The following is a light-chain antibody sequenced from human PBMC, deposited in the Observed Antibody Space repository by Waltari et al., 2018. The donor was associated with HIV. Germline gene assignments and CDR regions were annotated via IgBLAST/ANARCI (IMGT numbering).Light chain of an antibody. CDR2: ANN. Sequence: QSVLTQPPSVSGAPGQRVTISCTGSSSNIGAGFEVHRYQQLPGTAPKLLIYANNNRPSGVPDRFSGSKSGTSASLAITGLQAEDEADYYCQSYDSSLRGYAFGTGTKVSVL. V-gene: IGLV1-40*01. CDR3: QSYDSSLRGYA. J-gene: IGLJ1*01. CDR1: SSNIGAGFE.